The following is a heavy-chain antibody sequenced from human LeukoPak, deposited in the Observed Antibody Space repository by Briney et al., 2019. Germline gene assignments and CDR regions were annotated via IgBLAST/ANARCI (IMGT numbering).Heavy chain of an antibody. Sequence: SETLSLTCTVSGGSISSYYWSWIRQPPGKGLEWIGNIYYSGSTNYNPSLKSRVTISVAPSKTQFSLRLASVTPADTAVYYCPRDGGSRWPHWYIDVWGRPSLVTVSS. CDR2: IYYSGST. V-gene: IGHV4-59*01. J-gene: IGHJ2*01. CDR1: GGSISSYY. CDR3: PRDGGSRWPHWYIDV. D-gene: IGHD2-15*01.